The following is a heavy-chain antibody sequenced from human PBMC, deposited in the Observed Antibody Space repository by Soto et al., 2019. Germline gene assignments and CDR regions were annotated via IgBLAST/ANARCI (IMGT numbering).Heavy chain of an antibody. CDR2: IYYSGRT. D-gene: IGHD4-4*01. CDR1: GGSISRGGYP. Sequence: PAETLSLTCTVSGGSISRGGYPWSWIRQLPGKGLEWIGYIYYSGRTYYNPSLKSRVTISVDASKTQFSLKLSPVTAADTAVYYCARHFDYIGFDPWGQGTLVTVSS. V-gene: IGHV4-30-2*03. CDR3: ARHFDYIGFDP. J-gene: IGHJ5*02.